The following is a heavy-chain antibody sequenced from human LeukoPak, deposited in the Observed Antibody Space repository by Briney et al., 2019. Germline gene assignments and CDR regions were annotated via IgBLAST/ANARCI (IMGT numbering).Heavy chain of an antibody. D-gene: IGHD6-13*01. Sequence: GGSLRLSCAASGFTFSSYWMSWVRQAPGKGLEWVANIIQDGSDKYYGDSVKGRFTISRDNAKNSLYLHINSLRAEDTAVYYCARPRIATTGTGFDYWGPGTLVTVSS. CDR2: IIQDGSDK. J-gene: IGHJ4*02. CDR3: ARPRIATTGTGFDY. CDR1: GFTFSSYW. V-gene: IGHV3-7*01.